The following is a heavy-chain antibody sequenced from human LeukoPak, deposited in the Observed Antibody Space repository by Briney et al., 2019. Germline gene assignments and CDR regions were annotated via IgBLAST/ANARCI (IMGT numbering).Heavy chain of an antibody. D-gene: IGHD4-17*01. CDR1: GFTFSSYS. CDR2: ISNSSSYI. J-gene: IGHJ5*02. V-gene: IGHV3-21*01. CDR3: ARYGDYGWFGP. Sequence: GGSLRLSCAASGFTFSSYSMNWVRQAPGRGLEWVSSISNSSSYIYYADSVKGRFTISRDNAKNSLYLQMNSLRAEDTAVYYCARYGDYGWFGPWGQGTLVTVSS.